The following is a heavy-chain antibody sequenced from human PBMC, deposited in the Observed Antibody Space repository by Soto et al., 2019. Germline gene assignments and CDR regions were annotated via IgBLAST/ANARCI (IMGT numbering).Heavy chain of an antibody. J-gene: IGHJ6*02. V-gene: IGHV1-2*04. D-gene: IGHD6-6*01. CDR1: GYTFTGYY. Sequence: GASVKVSCKASGYTFTGYYMHWVRQAPGQGLEWMGWINPNSGGTNYAQKFQGWVTMTRDTSISTAYMELSRLRSDDTAVYYCARDRGSSSPYYYYYGMDVWGQGTTVTVSS. CDR3: ARDRGSSSPYYYYYGMDV. CDR2: INPNSGGT.